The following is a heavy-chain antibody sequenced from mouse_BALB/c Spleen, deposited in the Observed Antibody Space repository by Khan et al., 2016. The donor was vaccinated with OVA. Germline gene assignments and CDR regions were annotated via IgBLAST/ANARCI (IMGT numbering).Heavy chain of an antibody. CDR1: GFTFTTYA. CDR2: ISSGGRYT. Sequence: EVELVESGGDLVKTGGSLKLSCAASGFTFTTYAMSWVRQTPAKRLEWVVTISSGGRYTYYIDTVKGRFTITRDNSKNLLYLQMTSLTSEDTAMYYCARLAYYYNSECFDYWGQGTLVTVSA. V-gene: IGHV5-6*01. J-gene: IGHJ3*01. D-gene: IGHD1-1*02. CDR3: ARLAYYYNSECFDY.